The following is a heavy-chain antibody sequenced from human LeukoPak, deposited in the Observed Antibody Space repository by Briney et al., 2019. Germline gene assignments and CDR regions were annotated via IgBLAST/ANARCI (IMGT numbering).Heavy chain of an antibody. J-gene: IGHJ4*02. CDR2: VNHDASSI. CDR1: GFTFSNYL. CDR3: ARGGSYGDY. Sequence: GGSLRLSCAASGFTFSNYLMHWVREVPEKGLVWVSRVNHDASSITYANSVKGRFTSSRDNAKNTLYLQMNRLRVEDTAVYYCARGGSYGDYWGQGILVTVSS. D-gene: IGHD3-16*01. V-gene: IGHV3-74*01.